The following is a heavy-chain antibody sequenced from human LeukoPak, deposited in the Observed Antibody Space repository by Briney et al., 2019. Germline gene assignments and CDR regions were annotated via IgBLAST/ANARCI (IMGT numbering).Heavy chain of an antibody. D-gene: IGHD3-16*02. CDR3: ASQVFSYDYVWGSYRYTQFDAFDI. Sequence: PSETLSLTCTVSGGSISSCYWSWIRQPPGKGLEWIGYIYYSGSTNYNPSLKSRVTISVDTSKNQFSLKLSSVTAADTAVYYCASQVFSYDYVWGSYRYTQFDAFDIWGQGTMVTVSS. CDR2: IYYSGST. V-gene: IGHV4-59*01. J-gene: IGHJ3*02. CDR1: GGSISSCY.